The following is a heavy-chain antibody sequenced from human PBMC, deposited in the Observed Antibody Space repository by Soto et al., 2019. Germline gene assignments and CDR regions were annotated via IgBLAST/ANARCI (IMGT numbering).Heavy chain of an antibody. Sequence: SETLSLTCTVSGGSIDNYFWSWIRQLPGKGLGWIGYVSYSGSTDYNPSLKSRVSMSVATSENQFSLRLTSVTAADAALYYCARLPPACDGPNCSTYYYHFIDVWGRGTTVTVSS. CDR2: VSYSGST. CDR3: ARLPPACDGPNCSTYYYHFIDV. D-gene: IGHD2-2*02. J-gene: IGHJ6*03. CDR1: GGSIDNYF. V-gene: IGHV4-59*01.